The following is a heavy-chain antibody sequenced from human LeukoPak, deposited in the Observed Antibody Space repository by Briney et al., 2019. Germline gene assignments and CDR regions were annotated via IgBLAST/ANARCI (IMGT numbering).Heavy chain of an antibody. CDR1: GFTFSSYS. Sequence: GGSLRLSCAASGFTFSSYSMNWVRQAPGKGLEWVSSISSSSSYIYYADSVKGRFTISRDNAKNSLYLQMNSLRAEDTAVYYCARDSGRKDGYDFWSGYYPGPQKNNYYMDVWGKGTTVTVSS. CDR3: ARDSGRKDGYDFWSGYYPGPQKNNYYMDV. CDR2: ISSSSSYI. V-gene: IGHV3-21*01. J-gene: IGHJ6*03. D-gene: IGHD3-3*01.